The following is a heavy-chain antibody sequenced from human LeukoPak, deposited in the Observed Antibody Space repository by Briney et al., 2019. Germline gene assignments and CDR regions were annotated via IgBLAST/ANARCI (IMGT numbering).Heavy chain of an antibody. CDR1: GFTFSSYA. Sequence: GGSLRLSCAASGFTFSSYAMSWVRQAPGKGLEWVSSITASGSGTYYADSVKGRFTLSRDNSRNTLYLQMDSLRAEDTAVYYCAERRAITPIRGAIDPWGLGTLVTVSS. J-gene: IGHJ5*02. CDR3: AERRAITPIRGAIDP. D-gene: IGHD2-15*01. V-gene: IGHV3-23*01. CDR2: ITASGSGT.